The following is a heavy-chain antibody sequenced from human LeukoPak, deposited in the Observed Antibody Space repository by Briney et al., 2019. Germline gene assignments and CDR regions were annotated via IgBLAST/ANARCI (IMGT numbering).Heavy chain of an antibody. D-gene: IGHD5-18*01. CDR2: IYSGGST. Sequence: GGSLRLSCAASGFTVSSNYMSWVRQAPGKGLEWVSVIYSGGSTYYADSVKGRFTISRDNSKNTLYLKMNSLRAEDTAVYYCARGRYSCAFDIWGQGTMVTVSS. CDR1: GFTVSSNY. CDR3: ARGRYSCAFDI. V-gene: IGHV3-66*01. J-gene: IGHJ3*02.